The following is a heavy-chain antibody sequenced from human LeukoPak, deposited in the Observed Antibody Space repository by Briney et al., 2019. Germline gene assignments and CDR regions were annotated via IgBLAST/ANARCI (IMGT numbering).Heavy chain of an antibody. D-gene: IGHD3-3*01. CDR1: GGSISSGGYY. CDR3: ARHKGIRFLEWLLGNNWFDP. V-gene: IGHV4-39*01. J-gene: IGHJ5*02. CDR2: IYYSGST. Sequence: PSETLSLTCTVSGGSISSGGYYWGWIRQPPGKGLEWIGSIYYSGSTYYNPSLKSRVTISVDTSKNQFSLKLSSVTAADTAVYYCARHKGIRFLEWLLGNNWFDPWGQGTLVTVSS.